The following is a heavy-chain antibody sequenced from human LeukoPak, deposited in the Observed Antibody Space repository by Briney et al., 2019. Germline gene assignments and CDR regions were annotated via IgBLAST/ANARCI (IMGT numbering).Heavy chain of an antibody. D-gene: IGHD1-1*01. CDR2: ISGSGGST. J-gene: IGHJ6*03. V-gene: IGHV3-23*01. CDR1: GFTFSSYA. CDR3: AKGGIGQFRPHYYYYMDV. Sequence: GGSLRLSCAASGFTFSSYAMSWVRQAPGKGLGWVSAISGSGGSTYYADSVKGRFTISRDNSKNTLYLQMNSLRAEDTAVYYCAKGGIGQFRPHYYYYMDVWGKGTTVTVSS.